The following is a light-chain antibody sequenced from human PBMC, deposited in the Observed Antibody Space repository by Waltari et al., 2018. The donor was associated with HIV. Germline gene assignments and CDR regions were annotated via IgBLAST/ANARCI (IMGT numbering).Light chain of an antibody. CDR3: HHYYTTPT. V-gene: IGKV1-NL1*01. Sequence: EIVMTQSPASLSASAGESVTITCRASQTISNSLAWYQQKPGKAPKLLLYEASSWASGAPSSCSGGGTGSAYLLTISSPQPDPFSSYYRHHYYTTPTFGQGTRLEIK. CDR2: EAS. CDR1: QTISNS. J-gene: IGKJ5*01.